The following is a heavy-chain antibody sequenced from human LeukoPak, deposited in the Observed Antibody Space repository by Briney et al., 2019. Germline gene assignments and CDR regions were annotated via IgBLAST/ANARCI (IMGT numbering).Heavy chain of an antibody. J-gene: IGHJ4*02. Sequence: GGSLRLSCAASGFTFSNAWMSWVRQAPGKGLEWVGRIKSKTDGGTTDYAAPVKGRFTISRDDPKNTLYLQMNSLKTEDTAVYYCTTDIVVVPAAIDSDDYWGQGTLVTVSS. V-gene: IGHV3-15*01. D-gene: IGHD2-2*02. CDR2: IKSKTDGGTT. CDR3: TTDIVVVPAAIDSDDY. CDR1: GFTFSNAW.